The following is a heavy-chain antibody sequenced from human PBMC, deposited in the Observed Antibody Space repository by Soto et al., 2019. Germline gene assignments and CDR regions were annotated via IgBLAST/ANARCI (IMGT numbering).Heavy chain of an antibody. CDR1: GGSISSSNW. J-gene: IGHJ5*02. V-gene: IGHV4-4*02. CDR3: ARSPRYSGLPEA. CDR2: SYHSGST. Sequence: QVQLQESGPGLVKPSGTLSLTCAVSGGSISSSNWWSWVRQPPGQGLEWIGESYHSGSTNYNPSLMSRATISVDKSKNQFSLKLSSVTAADTAVYYCARSPRYSGLPEAWGQGTLVTVSS. D-gene: IGHD6-13*01.